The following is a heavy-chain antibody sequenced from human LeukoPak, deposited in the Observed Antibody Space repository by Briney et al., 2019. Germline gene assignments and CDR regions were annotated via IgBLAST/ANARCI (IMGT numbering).Heavy chain of an antibody. D-gene: IGHD3-16*01. Sequence: PSETLSLTCTVSGGSISSSSYYWGWIRQPPGKGLEWIGSIYYSGSTYYNPSLKSRVTISVDTSKNQFSLKLSSVTAADTAVYYCARERLGGDYYFDYWGQGTLVTVSS. J-gene: IGHJ4*02. CDR3: ARERLGGDYYFDY. CDR2: IYYSGST. V-gene: IGHV4-39*07. CDR1: GGSISSSSYY.